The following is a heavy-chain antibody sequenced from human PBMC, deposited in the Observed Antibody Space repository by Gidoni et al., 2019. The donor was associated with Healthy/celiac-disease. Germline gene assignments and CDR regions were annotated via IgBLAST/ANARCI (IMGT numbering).Heavy chain of an antibody. Sequence: QVQLVESGGGLVKPRGFLRLSCSASGFTFSDYYMSWIRQAPGKGLEWVSYISSSGSTIYYADSVKGRCTISRDNAKNSLYLQMNSLRAEDTAVYYCARKVSGSYYTWLDPWGQGTLVTVSS. J-gene: IGHJ5*02. CDR2: ISSSGSTI. CDR3: ARKVSGSYYTWLDP. CDR1: GFTFSDYY. V-gene: IGHV3-11*01. D-gene: IGHD3-10*01.